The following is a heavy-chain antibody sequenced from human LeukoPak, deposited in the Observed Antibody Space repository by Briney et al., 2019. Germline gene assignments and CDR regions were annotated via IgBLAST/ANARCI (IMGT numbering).Heavy chain of an antibody. V-gene: IGHV3-48*01. CDR2: ITSSSSTI. Sequence: GGSLRLSCAASGFTFSSYSMTWVRQAPGKGLEWVSYITSSSSTINYADSVKGRFTISRDNAKNSVYLQMNNLRAEDTAVYYCARVGLGKFAFDNWGQGTMVTVSS. CDR1: GFTFSSYS. CDR3: ARVGLGKFAFDN. J-gene: IGHJ3*02.